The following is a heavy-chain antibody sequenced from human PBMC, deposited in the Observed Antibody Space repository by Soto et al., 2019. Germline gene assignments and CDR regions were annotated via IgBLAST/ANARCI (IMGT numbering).Heavy chain of an antibody. Sequence: QITLKESGPTLVKPTQTLTLTCTFSGFSLNSHAVGVGWIRQPPGKALEWLAFTYWDDNDHYSPSLKSRLTITKDTSKNQVVLTMTNTDPADTATYYCAHGIGWLFDYWGQGTLVTVSS. CDR1: GFSLNSHAVG. V-gene: IGHV2-5*02. J-gene: IGHJ4*02. D-gene: IGHD6-19*01. CDR3: AHGIGWLFDY. CDR2: TYWDDND.